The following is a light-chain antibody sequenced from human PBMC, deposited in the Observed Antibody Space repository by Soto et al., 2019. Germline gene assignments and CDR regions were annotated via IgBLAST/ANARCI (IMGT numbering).Light chain of an antibody. CDR2: WAS. J-gene: IGKJ4*01. CDR3: QQHYRAPLT. Sequence: DTVMTQSPDSLAVSLGEMATINCRSIHSILYSSKNKNYLAWYQQKPGQPPKLLIYWASTRESGVPDRFTGSGSVTDFTLTITNLQAEDAAVYYCQQHYRAPLTFGGGTKVDIK. V-gene: IGKV4-1*01. CDR1: HSILYSSKNKNY.